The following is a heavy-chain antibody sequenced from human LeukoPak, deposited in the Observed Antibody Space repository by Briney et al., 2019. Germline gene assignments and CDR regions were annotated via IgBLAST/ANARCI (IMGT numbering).Heavy chain of an antibody. Sequence: SETLSLTCTVSGGSISGYYWSWIRQPPGKGLEWIGYVYYSGYTNYKPSLRSRVTISVDTSKNQFSLKLSSVTAADTAVYYCARGSDYYDSGKGWFDPWGQGTLVTVSS. CDR2: VYYSGYT. CDR1: GGSISGYY. CDR3: ARGSDYYDSGKGWFDP. J-gene: IGHJ5*02. V-gene: IGHV4-59*12. D-gene: IGHD3-10*01.